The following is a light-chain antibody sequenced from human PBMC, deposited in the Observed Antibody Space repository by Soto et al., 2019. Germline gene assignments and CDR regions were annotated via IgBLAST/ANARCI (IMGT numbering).Light chain of an antibody. J-gene: IGKJ1*01. CDR3: LQYNNSWT. CDR2: RAS. CDR1: QNIYSN. V-gene: IGKV3-15*01. Sequence: IVMTQSPAPLSVSPGERATLSCRSSQNIYSNVAWYQQRPGQPPRLLIYRASTMATGIPARFSGSPSATVFTLTISSRQSDAFTVYFCLQYNNSWTLGQGTKVEIK.